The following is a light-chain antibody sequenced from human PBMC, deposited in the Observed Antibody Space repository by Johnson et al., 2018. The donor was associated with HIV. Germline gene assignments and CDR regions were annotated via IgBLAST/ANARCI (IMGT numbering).Light chain of an antibody. CDR3: GVWVASLSPHYV. V-gene: IGLV1-51*02. CDR1: SSNIENYF. J-gene: IGLJ1*01. CDR2: EDY. Sequence: QSALTQPPSVSAAPGQRVNISCSGPSSNIENYFVSWYQQLPGAAPRLLIYEDYKRPSGIPDRFSGSKSGASATLGITGLQTGAEADYYAGVWVASLSPHYVFGTGTTITVL.